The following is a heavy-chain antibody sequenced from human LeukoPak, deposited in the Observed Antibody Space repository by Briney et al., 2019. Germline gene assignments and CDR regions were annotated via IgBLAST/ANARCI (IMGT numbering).Heavy chain of an antibody. CDR1: GFTFSSYW. Sequence: GSPRLSWAASGFTFSSYWMHWVRQAPGKGLLWVSSMNSDGRNTKYADSVKGRFTISRDNANNTLYLQMNSLRAEDTAVYYCARSSATFDYWGQGTIVPVSS. J-gene: IGHJ4*02. CDR2: MNSDGRNT. CDR3: ARSSATFDY. V-gene: IGHV3-74*03.